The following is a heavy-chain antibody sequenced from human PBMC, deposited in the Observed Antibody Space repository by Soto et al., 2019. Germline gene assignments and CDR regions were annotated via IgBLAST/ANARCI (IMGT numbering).Heavy chain of an antibody. J-gene: IGHJ6*02. CDR3: ARDHQEGAARDYYYYGMDV. CDR2: IYYSGST. V-gene: IGHV4-59*06. Sequence: SETLSLTCTVSGGSISSYYWSWIRQHPGKGLEWIGYIYYSGSTYYNPSLKSRVTISVDTSKNQFSLKLSSVTAADTAVYYCARDHQEGAARDYYYYGMDVWGQGTTVTVSS. CDR1: GGSISSYY. D-gene: IGHD6-6*01.